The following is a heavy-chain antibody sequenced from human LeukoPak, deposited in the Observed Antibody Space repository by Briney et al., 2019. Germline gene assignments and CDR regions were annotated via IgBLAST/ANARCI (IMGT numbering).Heavy chain of an antibody. CDR1: GFTFSNYA. J-gene: IGHJ4*02. Sequence: PGGSLRLSCAASGFTFSNYAMNWVRQAPGKGLEWVSAISGSGGTTYYADSVKGRFTISRDNSKNTLYLQITSLRAEDTGVYYCAKDHLPGIVVADRDYWGQGTLVTVSS. CDR2: ISGSGGTT. V-gene: IGHV3-23*01. D-gene: IGHD6-19*01. CDR3: AKDHLPGIVVADRDY.